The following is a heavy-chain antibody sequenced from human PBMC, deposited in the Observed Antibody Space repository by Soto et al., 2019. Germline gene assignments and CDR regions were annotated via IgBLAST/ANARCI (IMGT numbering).Heavy chain of an antibody. D-gene: IGHD2-2*01. V-gene: IGHV3-7*05. CDR3: AGHINVPDYC. Sequence: EVQVVESGGGLVQPVGSLTLSCAASGFTFKNYWMDWVRQAPGKGLEWVANINQDGSEKNYVGSVKGRFTISRDSADNTLYLQMNSLRVEDTAIYYCAGHINVPDYCWGQGTLVTVSS. CDR2: INQDGSEK. CDR1: GFTFKNYW. J-gene: IGHJ4*02.